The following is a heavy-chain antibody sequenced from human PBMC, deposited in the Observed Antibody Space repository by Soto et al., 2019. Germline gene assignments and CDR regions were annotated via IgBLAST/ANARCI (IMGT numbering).Heavy chain of an antibody. CDR3: ARANWDWEY. CDR1: GGSIHNHY. J-gene: IGHJ4*02. CDR2: ISYTGRT. V-gene: IGHV4-59*11. Sequence: QVQLQESGPGLVKPSETLSLTCTVSGGSIHNHYWSWVRQPPGKGLEWIVYISYTGRTNYNPSRKSRLTMAVDTSKNQVSLNLSSVNAADTAIYYCARANWDWEYWGKGILVTVSS. D-gene: IGHD7-27*01.